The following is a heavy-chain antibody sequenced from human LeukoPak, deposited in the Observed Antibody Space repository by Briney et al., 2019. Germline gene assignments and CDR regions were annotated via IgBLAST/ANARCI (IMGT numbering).Heavy chain of an antibody. CDR1: GYSFTSYW. CDR2: IYPGDSDT. J-gene: IGHJ5*02. Sequence: GESLKISCKGSGYSFTSYWIGWVRQMPGKGLEWMGIIYPGDSDTRYSPSFQGQVTISADKSISTAYLQWSSLKASDTAMYYCARHGSDSDFWLREYWFDPWGQGTLVTVSS. CDR3: ARHGSDSDFWLREYWFDP. D-gene: IGHD3/OR15-3a*01. V-gene: IGHV5-51*01.